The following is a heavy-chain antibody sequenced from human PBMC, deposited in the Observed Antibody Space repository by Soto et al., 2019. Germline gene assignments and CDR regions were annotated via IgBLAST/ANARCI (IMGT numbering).Heavy chain of an antibody. CDR3: ARASYDSSGYYYGSDYFDY. CDR2: IYHSGST. Sequence: SETLSLTCAVSGGSISSGGYSWSWIRQPPGKGLEWIGYIYHSGSTYYNPSLKSRVTISVDRSKNQFSLKLSSVTAADAAVYYCARASYDSSGYYYGSDYFDYWGQGTLVTVSS. V-gene: IGHV4-30-2*01. D-gene: IGHD3-22*01. CDR1: GGSISSGGYS. J-gene: IGHJ4*02.